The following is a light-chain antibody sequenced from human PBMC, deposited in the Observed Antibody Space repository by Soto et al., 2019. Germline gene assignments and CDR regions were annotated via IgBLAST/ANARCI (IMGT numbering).Light chain of an antibody. V-gene: IGKV1-9*01. J-gene: IGKJ1*01. CDR3: RQLNTHPRT. CDR1: QGICSS. Sequence: QLTLFPASRSASVGDRVTITCRASQGICSSLDWYQQTPGKAPKLLIYTASTLQGGVPSRFSGSGSGTDFTLTITSLQPEDCATYYCRQLNTHPRTFGQGTKVDI. CDR2: TAS.